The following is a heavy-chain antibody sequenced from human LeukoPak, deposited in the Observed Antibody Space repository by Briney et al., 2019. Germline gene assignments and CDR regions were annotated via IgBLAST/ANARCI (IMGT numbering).Heavy chain of an antibody. Sequence: SVKVSCKASGGTLITHFISWVRQAPGQGLEWVGRIVPMIAIANYAQKFQGRVTITADKSTNTAYMEMKNVRFEDTAVYYCARPSSRGQYYAFDFWGQGALVTVSP. V-gene: IGHV1-69*02. D-gene: IGHD3-3*01. J-gene: IGHJ4*02. CDR3: ARPSSRGQYYAFDF. CDR2: IVPMIAIA. CDR1: GGTLITHF.